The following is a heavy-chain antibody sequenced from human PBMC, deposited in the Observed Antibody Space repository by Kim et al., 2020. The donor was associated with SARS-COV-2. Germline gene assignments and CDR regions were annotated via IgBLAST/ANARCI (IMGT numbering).Heavy chain of an antibody. CDR3: ARFQWLVSYDY. J-gene: IGHJ4*02. Sequence: TNYNPSLKSRVTISVDTSKNQFSLKLSSVTAADTAVYYCARFQWLVSYDYWGQGTLVTVSS. V-gene: IGHV4-59*01. D-gene: IGHD6-19*01. CDR2: T.